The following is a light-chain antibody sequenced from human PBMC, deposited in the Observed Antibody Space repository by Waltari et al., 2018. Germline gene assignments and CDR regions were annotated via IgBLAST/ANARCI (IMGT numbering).Light chain of an antibody. CDR3: MQALHLPAVT. Sequence: DIVMTQTPLSLSVTPGQSASISCKSSQSLLHIDGKTYLYWYLQKPGQSPHLLIYEGSSRFPGVPERFGGSGSGTTFKLKISRVEAEDVGVYYCMQALHLPAVTFGGGTKVELK. J-gene: IGKJ4*01. CDR1: QSLLHIDGKTY. V-gene: IGKV2-29*02. CDR2: EGS.